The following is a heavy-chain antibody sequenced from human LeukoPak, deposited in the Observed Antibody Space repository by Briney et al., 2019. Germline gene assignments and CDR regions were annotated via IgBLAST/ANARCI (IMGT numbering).Heavy chain of an antibody. V-gene: IGHV3-30*18. D-gene: IGHD2-2*01. CDR1: GFTSSSYG. CDR3: AKDRPGCSSTSCYVHRGMDV. CDR2: ISYDGSNK. Sequence: GGSLRLSCAASGFTSSSYGMHWVRQAPGKRLEWVAVISYDGSNKYYAASVKGRFTISRDNSKNMLYLQLNSLSAEDRAVYYCAKDRPGCSSTSCYVHRGMDVWGQGTTVTVSS. J-gene: IGHJ6*02.